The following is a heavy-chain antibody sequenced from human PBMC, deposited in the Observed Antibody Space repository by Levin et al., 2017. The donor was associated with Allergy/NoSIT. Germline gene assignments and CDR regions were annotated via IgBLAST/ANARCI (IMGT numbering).Heavy chain of an antibody. CDR2: IRSDGTIT. CDR1: GFTFSGYW. J-gene: IGHJ5*02. CDR3: ARSDWFDP. V-gene: IGHV3-74*01. Sequence: SCAASGFTFSGYWMHWVRQAPGKGLEWVSRIRSDGTITSYADSVKGRFTISRDNAKNMVYLQMNSLRAEDTAVYYCARSDWFDPWGQGTQVTVSS.